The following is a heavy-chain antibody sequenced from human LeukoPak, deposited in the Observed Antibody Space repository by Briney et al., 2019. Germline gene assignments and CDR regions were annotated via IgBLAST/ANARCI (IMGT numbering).Heavy chain of an antibody. Sequence: SETLSLTCAVYGGSFSGYYWSWIRQPPGKGLEWIGEINHSGSTNYNPSLKSRVTISVDTSKNQFSLKLSSVTAADTAVYYCARLKKKENYYGSGSRIKNYYYYGMDVWGQGTTVTVSS. V-gene: IGHV4-34*01. J-gene: IGHJ6*02. CDR1: GGSFSGYY. CDR2: INHSGST. D-gene: IGHD3-10*01. CDR3: ARLKKKENYYGSGSRIKNYYYYGMDV.